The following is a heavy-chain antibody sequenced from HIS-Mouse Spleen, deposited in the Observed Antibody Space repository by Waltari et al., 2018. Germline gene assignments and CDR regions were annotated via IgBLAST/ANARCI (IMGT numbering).Heavy chain of an antibody. J-gene: IGHJ4*02. CDR2: ISYDGSNK. V-gene: IGHV3-30*18. Sequence: FSSYGMHWVRQAPGKGLEWVAVISYDGSNKYYADSVKGRFTISRDNSKNTLYLQMNSLRAEDTAVYYCAKDKHHAFDYWGQGTLVTVSS. CDR1: FSSYG. CDR3: AKDKHHAFDY.